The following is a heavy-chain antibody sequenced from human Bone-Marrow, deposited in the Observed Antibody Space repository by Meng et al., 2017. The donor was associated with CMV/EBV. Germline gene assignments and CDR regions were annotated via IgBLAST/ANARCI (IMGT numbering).Heavy chain of an antibody. CDR1: GGSISSYY. Sequence: GSLRLSCTVSGGSISSYYWSWIRQPPGKGLEWIGYIYYSGSTNYNPSLKSRITISVDTSKNQFSLRLSSVTAADTAVYYCAKGLVGVVVIAIWFDYWGQGTLVTVSS. CDR3: AKGLVGVVVIAIWFDY. D-gene: IGHD2-21*01. J-gene: IGHJ4*02. CDR2: IYYSGST. V-gene: IGHV4-59*01.